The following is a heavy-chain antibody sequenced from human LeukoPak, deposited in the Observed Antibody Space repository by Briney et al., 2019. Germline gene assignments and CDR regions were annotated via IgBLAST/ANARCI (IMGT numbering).Heavy chain of an antibody. CDR2: IDYSGST. J-gene: IGHJ4*02. D-gene: IGHD3-16*01. CDR3: ARSLMITFAY. CDR1: GGSFSSSSYN. V-gene: IGHV4-39*02. Sequence: SETLSLTCTVSGGSFSSSSYNWAWIRQPPGKGLEWIGSIDYSGSTYYNPSLKSRVSISVDTSKDHFSLKLSSVTAADTAVYYCARSLMITFAYWGQGTLVTVSS.